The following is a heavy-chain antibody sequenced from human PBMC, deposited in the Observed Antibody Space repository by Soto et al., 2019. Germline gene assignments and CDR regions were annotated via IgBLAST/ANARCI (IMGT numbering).Heavy chain of an antibody. CDR2: ISAYNGNT. CDR1: GYTFTSYG. V-gene: IGHV1-18*01. Sequence: ASVKVSCKASGYTFTSYGISWVRQAPGQGLEWMGWISAYNGNTNYAQKLQGRVTMTTDTSTSAAYMELRSLRSDDTAVYYCARCLVVNGDYYFDYWGQGTLVTVSS. CDR3: ARCLVVNGDYYFDY. D-gene: IGHD4-17*01. J-gene: IGHJ4*02.